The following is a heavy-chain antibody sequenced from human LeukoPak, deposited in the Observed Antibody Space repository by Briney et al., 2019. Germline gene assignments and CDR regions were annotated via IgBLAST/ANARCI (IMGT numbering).Heavy chain of an antibody. D-gene: IGHD2-2*01. J-gene: IGHJ5*02. CDR3: ARVPIVVVPSAMWFDP. CDR1: GGSLSGHY. Sequence: SETLSLTCTVSGGSLSGHYWSWIRQPPGKGLEWIGYIYYNGNTNYNPSLKSRATISVDTSKNQISLKLSSVTAADTAVYYCARVPIVVVPSAMWFDPWGQGTLVTVSS. CDR2: IYYNGNT. V-gene: IGHV4-59*11.